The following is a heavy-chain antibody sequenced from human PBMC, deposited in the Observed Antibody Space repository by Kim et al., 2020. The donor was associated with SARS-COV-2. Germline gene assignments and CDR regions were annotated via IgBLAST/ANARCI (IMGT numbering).Heavy chain of an antibody. D-gene: IGHD2-15*01. J-gene: IGHJ4*02. Sequence: SVKVSCKASGGTFSSYAISWVRQAPGQGLEWMGGIIPNFGTANYAQKFQGRVTITADESTSSAYMELSSLRSEATDVYYCAEDSGEDCSGGSCYSGPADYWDQGTLVTVSS. CDR3: AEDSGEDCSGGSCYSGPADY. V-gene: IGHV1-69*13. CDR2: IIPNFGTA. CDR1: GGTFSSYA.